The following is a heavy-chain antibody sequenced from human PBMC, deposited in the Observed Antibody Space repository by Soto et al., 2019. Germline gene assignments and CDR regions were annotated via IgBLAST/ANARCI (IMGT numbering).Heavy chain of an antibody. J-gene: IGHJ6*02. D-gene: IGHD3-10*01. CDR2: TYYTGCT. V-gene: IGHV4-59*12. Sequence: PSETLSLTCTVSGGSISSYYWSWIRQPPGKGLEWIGYTYYTGCTNYNPSLKSRVTISVDTSKNQFSLKLTSVTAADTSLYYCARYCGEGSANYYSNGMDVWGQGNTVTVSS. CDR3: ARYCGEGSANYYSNGMDV. CDR1: GGSISSYY.